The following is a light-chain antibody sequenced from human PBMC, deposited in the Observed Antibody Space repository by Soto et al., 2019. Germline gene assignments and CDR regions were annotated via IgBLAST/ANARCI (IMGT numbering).Light chain of an antibody. CDR3: CSYAGSSTFWV. CDR2: EGS. Sequence: QSVLTKPASVSGSPGQSITISCTGTSSDVGSYNLVSWYQQHPGKAPKLMIYEGSKRPSGVSNRFSGSKSGNTASLTISGLQAEDEADYYCCSYAGSSTFWVFGGGTQLTIL. CDR1: SSDVGSYNL. V-gene: IGLV2-23*03. J-gene: IGLJ3*02.